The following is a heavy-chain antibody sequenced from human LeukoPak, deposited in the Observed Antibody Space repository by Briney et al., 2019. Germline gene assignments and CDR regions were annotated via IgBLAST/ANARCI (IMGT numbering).Heavy chain of an antibody. V-gene: IGHV1-69*06. CDR2: IIPIFGTA. CDR1: GGTFSSYA. J-gene: IGHJ3*02. D-gene: IGHD3-3*01. CDR3: ARGTYDFWTCDI. Sequence: SVKVSCKASGGTFSSYAISWVRQAPGQGLEWMGGIIPIFGTANYAQKFQGRVTITADKSTSTAYMELSSLRSEDTAVYYCARGTYDFWTCDIWGQGTMVTVSS.